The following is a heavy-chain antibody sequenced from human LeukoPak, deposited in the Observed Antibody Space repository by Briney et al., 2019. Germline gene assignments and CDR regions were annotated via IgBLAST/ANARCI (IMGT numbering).Heavy chain of an antibody. CDR2: IHYSGNT. Sequence: SETLSLTCTVSGGSTSSSNYYWGWIRQPPGKGLEWIGGIHYSGNTYYNPSLKSRGTISVDTSKNQFSLKLGSVTAADTAVYYCARRNRWELLDFWGQGTLVTVSS. D-gene: IGHD1-26*01. J-gene: IGHJ4*02. CDR3: ARRNRWELLDF. V-gene: IGHV4-39*01. CDR1: GGSTSSSNYY.